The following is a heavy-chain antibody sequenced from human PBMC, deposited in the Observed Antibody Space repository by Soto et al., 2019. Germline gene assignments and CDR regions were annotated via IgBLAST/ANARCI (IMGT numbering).Heavy chain of an antibody. CDR1: GGAYSSYA. Sequence: FSVKVSCRAAGGAYSSYAISWVRQAPGQGLEWMGGIITIFGTANYAQKFQGRVTITADESTSTAYMELSSLRSEDTAVYSCANLVDYYYGMDVWGQGTTVTVSS. J-gene: IGHJ6*02. CDR3: ANLVDYYYGMDV. CDR2: IITIFGTA. V-gene: IGHV1-69*13.